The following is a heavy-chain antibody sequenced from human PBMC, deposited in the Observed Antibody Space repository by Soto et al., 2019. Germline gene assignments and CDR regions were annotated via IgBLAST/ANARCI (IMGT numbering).Heavy chain of an antibody. Sequence: TSETLSLTCAVYGGSFSGYYWSWIRQPPGKGLEWIGEINHSGSTNYNPSLKSRVTISVDTSKNQFSLKLSSVTAADTAVYYCARRLTSYYYYYYMDVWGKGTTVTVSS. CDR1: GGSFSGYY. V-gene: IGHV4-34*01. J-gene: IGHJ6*03. CDR2: INHSGST. CDR3: ARRLTSYYYYYYMDV.